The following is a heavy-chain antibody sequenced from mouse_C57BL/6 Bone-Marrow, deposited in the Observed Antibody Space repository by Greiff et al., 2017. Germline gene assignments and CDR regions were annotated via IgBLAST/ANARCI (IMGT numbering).Heavy chain of an antibody. CDR3: ARRGVTTVVASDYFDY. CDR2: IDPSDSYT. D-gene: IGHD1-1*01. Sequence: QVQLQQPGAELVRPGTSVKLSCKASGYTFTSYWMHWVKQRPGQGLEWIGVIDPSDSYTNYNQKFKGKATLTVDTSSSTAYMQLSSLTSEDSAVYYCARRGVTTVVASDYFDYWGQGTTLTVSA. J-gene: IGHJ2*01. CDR1: GYTFTSYW. V-gene: IGHV1-59*01.